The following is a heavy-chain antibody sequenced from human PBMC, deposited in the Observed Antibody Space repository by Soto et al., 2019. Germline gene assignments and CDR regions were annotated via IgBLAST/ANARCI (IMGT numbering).Heavy chain of an antibody. CDR2: MNPYSGNT. J-gene: IGHJ5*02. D-gene: IGHD3-16*01. CDR1: GYTFSDYD. CDR3: ARGRFRRTWFDP. Sequence: QVQLVQSGAEVKKPGDSVKVSCKASGYTFSDYDINWVRQAAGQGLEWMGWMNPYSGNTGYAQKFQGRVTMTTDTPITTAYLELSSLTFEDTAIYSCARGRFRRTWFDPWGQGTLVTVSS. V-gene: IGHV1-8*01.